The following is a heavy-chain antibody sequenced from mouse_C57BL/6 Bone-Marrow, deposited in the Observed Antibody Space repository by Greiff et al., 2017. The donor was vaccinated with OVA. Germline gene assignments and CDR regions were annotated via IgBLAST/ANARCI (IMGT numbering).Heavy chain of an antibody. Sequence: QVQLKQPGAELVMPGASVKLSCKASGCTFTSYWMHWVKQRPGQGLEWIGEIDPSDSYTNYNQKFKGKSTLTVDKSSSTAYMQLSSLTSEDSAVYYCAREGRLEGFYYFDYWGQGTTLTVSS. CDR3: AREGRLEGFYYFDY. V-gene: IGHV1-69*01. CDR2: IDPSDSYT. CDR1: GCTFTSYW. D-gene: IGHD1-1*01. J-gene: IGHJ2*01.